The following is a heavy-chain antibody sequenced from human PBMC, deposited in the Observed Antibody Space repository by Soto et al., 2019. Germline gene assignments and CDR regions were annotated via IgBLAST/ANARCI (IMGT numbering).Heavy chain of an antibody. CDR2: SYHSGST. CDR1: GGSISSSNW. Sequence: SETLSLTCAVSGGSISSSNWWNWVRQPPGKGLEWIGESYHSGSTTYNPSLKSRGTVSVERSKNQFSLKLSSVTAADTAVYFCATRRDGSGSLDQWGQGTLVTVSS. V-gene: IGHV4-4*02. D-gene: IGHD3-10*01. J-gene: IGHJ4*02. CDR3: ATRRDGSGSLDQ.